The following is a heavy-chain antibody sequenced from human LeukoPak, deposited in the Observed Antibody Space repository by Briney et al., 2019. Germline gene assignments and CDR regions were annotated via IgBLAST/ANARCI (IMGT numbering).Heavy chain of an antibody. J-gene: IGHJ4*02. CDR2: INPNSGGT. D-gene: IGHD3-3*01. V-gene: IGHV1-2*02. Sequence: GASVKVSCKASGYTFTGYYMHWVRQAPGQGLEWMGWINPNSGGTNYAQKFQGRVTMTRDTSISTAYMELSRLRSDDTAVYCCARGSLRFLEWLESGGYFDYWGQGTLVTVSS. CDR1: GYTFTGYY. CDR3: ARGSLRFLEWLESGGYFDY.